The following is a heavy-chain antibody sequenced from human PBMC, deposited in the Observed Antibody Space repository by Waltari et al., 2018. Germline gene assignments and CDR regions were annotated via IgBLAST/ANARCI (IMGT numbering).Heavy chain of an antibody. V-gene: IGHV3-21*01. CDR3: ARDKLAHAFDI. CDR2: MSSSSSYI. Sequence: EVQLVESGGGLVKPGGSLRLSCAASGFPFSSYSMNWVRQAPGKGLEWVSSMSSSSSYIYYADSVKGRFTISRDNAKNSLYLQMNSLRAEDTAVYYCARDKLAHAFDIWGQGTMVTVSS. CDR1: GFPFSSYS. J-gene: IGHJ3*02.